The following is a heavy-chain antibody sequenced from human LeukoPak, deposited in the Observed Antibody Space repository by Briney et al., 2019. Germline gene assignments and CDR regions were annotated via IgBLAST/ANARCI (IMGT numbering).Heavy chain of an antibody. CDR3: ARSYTTSPDAFDI. D-gene: IGHD6-6*01. J-gene: IGHJ3*02. Sequence: GESLKISCKGSGYSFSSYWIGWVRPMPGKGLEWMGIIDPDDSDTRYSPSLQGQVTISADKSITTAYLQWRSLKASDTAMYYCARSYTTSPDAFDIWGQGTMVTVSS. V-gene: IGHV5-51*01. CDR1: GYSFSSYW. CDR2: IDPDDSDT.